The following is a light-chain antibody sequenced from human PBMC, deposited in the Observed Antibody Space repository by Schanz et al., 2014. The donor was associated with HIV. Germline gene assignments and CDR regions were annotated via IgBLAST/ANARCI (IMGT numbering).Light chain of an antibody. CDR2: DVS. CDR1: SSDVGGYNF. V-gene: IGLV2-14*03. CDR3: CSCTNTNTWV. J-gene: IGLJ3*02. Sequence: QSALTQPASVSGSPGQSITISCTGTSSDVGGYNFVSWYQQHPGKAPKLVISDVSNRPSGISPRFSASKSDNTASLTISGLQAEDEGDYYCCSCTNTNTWVFGGGTKLTVL.